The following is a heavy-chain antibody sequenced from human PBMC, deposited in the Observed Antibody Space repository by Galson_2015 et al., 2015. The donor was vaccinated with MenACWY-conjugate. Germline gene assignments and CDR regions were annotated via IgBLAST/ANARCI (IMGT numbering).Heavy chain of an antibody. J-gene: IGHJ5*02. CDR2: IYYSGST. V-gene: IGHV4-59*12. Sequence: SETLSLTCSVSGGSLTAYYWAWIRQPPGKGLEWIGCIYYSGSTKYSPSLNSRVTISVDTSKNQVFLILSSVTAADTAVYYCAREFGTWGQGTLVTVSS. CDR1: GGSLTAYY. CDR3: AREFGT.